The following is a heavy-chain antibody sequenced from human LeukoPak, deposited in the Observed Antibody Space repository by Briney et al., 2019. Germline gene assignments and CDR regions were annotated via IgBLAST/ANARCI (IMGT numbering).Heavy chain of an antibody. CDR2: ISYDGSNK. D-gene: IGHD2-21*02. CDR1: GLTFSSYA. J-gene: IGHJ4*02. V-gene: IGHV3-30-3*01. Sequence: GGSLRLSCAASGLTFSSYAMHWVRQAPGKGLEWVAVISYDGSNKYYADSVKGRFTISRDNSKNTLYLQMNSLRAEDTAVYYCARGSIVVVTATHFDYWGQGTLVTVSS. CDR3: ARGSIVVVTATHFDY.